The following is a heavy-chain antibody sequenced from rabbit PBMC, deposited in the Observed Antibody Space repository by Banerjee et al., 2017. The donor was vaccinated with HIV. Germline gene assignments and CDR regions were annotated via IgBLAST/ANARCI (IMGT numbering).Heavy chain of an antibody. J-gene: IGHJ4*01. D-gene: IGHD1-1*01. CDR2: INTGASGST. V-gene: IGHV1S45*01. CDR1: GLDFSSSYW. Sequence: QEQLVEYGGDLVQPEGSLTLTCKASGLDFSSSYWICWVRQAPGKGLEWIACINTGASGSTCYANWAKGRFTISKTSSTTVTLQMTSLTAADTATYFCARHTNNDYYDLWGPGTLVTVS. CDR3: ARHTNNDYYDL.